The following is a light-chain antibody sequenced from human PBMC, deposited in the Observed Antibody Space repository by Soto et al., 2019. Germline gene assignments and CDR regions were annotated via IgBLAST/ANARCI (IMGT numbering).Light chain of an antibody. CDR2: DAT. CDR1: QSVSGY. CDR3: KQRDSGPPYN. V-gene: IGKV3-11*01. Sequence: EVLLTQSPVTLSLSPGERATLSCRASQSVSGYLSWYQQKPGHAPRLLIFDATNRATGVPARFSGSGSGTDFTLTISSLEPEDFAVYYCKQRDSGPPYNFGQGTRLEIK. J-gene: IGKJ2*01.